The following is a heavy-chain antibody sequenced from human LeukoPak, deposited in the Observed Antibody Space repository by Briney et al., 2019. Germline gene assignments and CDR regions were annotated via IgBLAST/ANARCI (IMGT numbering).Heavy chain of an antibody. Sequence: GGSLRLSCAASGFTFSSYGMHWVRQAPGKGLEWVAVVSYDGSYKYYADSVRGRFTISRDNSKNILYLQMNSLRAEDTAVYYCAKDRCSNGIGCLYYYMDVWGKGTMVTISS. CDR1: GFTFSSYG. J-gene: IGHJ6*03. V-gene: IGHV3-30*19. CDR2: VSYDGSYK. CDR3: AKDRCSNGIGCLYYYMDV. D-gene: IGHD2-8*01.